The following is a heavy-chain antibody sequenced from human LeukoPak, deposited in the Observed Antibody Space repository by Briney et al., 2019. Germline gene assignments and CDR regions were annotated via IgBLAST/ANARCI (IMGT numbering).Heavy chain of an antibody. J-gene: IGHJ2*01. Sequence: GGSLRLSCATSGFRVSEHFFSWVRQAPGKGLEWVSVMYSGGNTYYADSVKGRFTISRDTSNDTLILQMNSLRAEDTAVYFCAREGPYYDTGWYFDLWGRGTLVTVSS. CDR3: AREGPYYDTGWYFDL. D-gene: IGHD3-22*01. CDR1: GFRVSEHF. V-gene: IGHV3-66*01. CDR2: MYSGGNT.